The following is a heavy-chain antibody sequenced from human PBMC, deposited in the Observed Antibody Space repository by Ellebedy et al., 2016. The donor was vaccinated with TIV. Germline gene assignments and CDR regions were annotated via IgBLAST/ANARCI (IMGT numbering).Heavy chain of an antibody. CDR1: GGSISSSSYY. CDR2: IYFSGST. Sequence: MPSETLSLTCTVSGGSISSSSYYWGWIRQPPGKGLEWIGSIYFSGSTYYNPSLKSRVTTSVDTSKNQFSLKLSSVTAADTAVYYCARVKGYCSTASCLYFDYWGQGTLVTVSS. D-gene: IGHD2-2*01. J-gene: IGHJ4*02. V-gene: IGHV4-39*01. CDR3: ARVKGYCSTASCLYFDY.